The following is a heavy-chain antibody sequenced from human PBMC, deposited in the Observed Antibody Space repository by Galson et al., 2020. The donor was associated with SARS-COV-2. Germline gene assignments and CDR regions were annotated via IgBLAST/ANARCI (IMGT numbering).Heavy chain of an antibody. CDR3: ARGVVGGGDYFDY. V-gene: IGHV3-53*01. Sequence: GGSLRLSCAASGFTVTNTYMIWVRQAPGKGLEWVSVTYSGGSTYYADSVKGRFTISRDKSKNTLNLQMTGLTAEDTAVYYCARGVVGGGDYFDYWGQGTPVTVSS. J-gene: IGHJ4*02. D-gene: IGHD3-22*01. CDR2: TYSGGST. CDR1: GFTVTNTY.